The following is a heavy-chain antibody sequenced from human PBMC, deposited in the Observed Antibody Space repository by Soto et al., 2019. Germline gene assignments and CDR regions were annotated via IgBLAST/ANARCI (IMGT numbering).Heavy chain of an antibody. CDR3: AKDRGYSYRAGFDY. Sequence: GGSLRLSCAASGFTFSSYGMHWVRQAPGKGLERVAVISYDGSNKYYADSVKGRFTISRDNSKNTLYLQMNSLRAEDTAVYYCAKDRGYSYRAGFDYWGQGTLVTVSS. CDR2: ISYDGSNK. V-gene: IGHV3-30*18. J-gene: IGHJ4*02. CDR1: GFTFSSYG. D-gene: IGHD5-18*01.